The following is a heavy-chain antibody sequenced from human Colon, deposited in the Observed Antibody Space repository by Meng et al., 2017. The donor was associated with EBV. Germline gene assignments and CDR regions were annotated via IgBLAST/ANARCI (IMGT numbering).Heavy chain of an antibody. V-gene: IGHV4-30-4*01. CDR1: GGSISSGGDY. CDR3: VRGGRDGFFYV. J-gene: IGHJ6*02. D-gene: IGHD5-24*01. CDR2: IYSSGST. Sequence: QPQESGPGPVKPSQTLSLTCAVSGGSISSGGDYWSWIRQPPGEGLEWIGYIYSSGSTYYNPSLKSRITISIDTSKNQFSLNLSSVTAADTAVYYCVRGGRDGFFYVWGQGTTVTVSS.